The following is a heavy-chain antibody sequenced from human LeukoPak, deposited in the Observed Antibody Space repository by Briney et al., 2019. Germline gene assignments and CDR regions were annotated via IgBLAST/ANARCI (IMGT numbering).Heavy chain of an antibody. CDR3: AREGESRLGELSP. D-gene: IGHD3-16*02. CDR1: GFSFSTYA. V-gene: IGHV3-33*07. CDR2: IWYDGSEK. Sequence: GTSLRLSCAASGFSFSTYAMFWVRQAPGKGLEWVAVIWYDGSEKYYADAVKGRVTISGDNSKSTVYLQMNSLRAEDTALYYCAREGESRLGELSPWGQGTLVTVSS. J-gene: IGHJ4*02.